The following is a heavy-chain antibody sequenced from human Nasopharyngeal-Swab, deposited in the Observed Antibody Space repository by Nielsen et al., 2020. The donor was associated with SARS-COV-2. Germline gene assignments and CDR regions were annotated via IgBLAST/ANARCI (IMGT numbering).Heavy chain of an antibody. CDR2: IWYDGSNK. V-gene: IGHV3-33*01. J-gene: IGHJ6*02. D-gene: IGHD2-15*01. CDR3: ARGVEHCSGGSCSYNYYYGMDV. Sequence: VRQAPGKGLEWVAVIWYDGSNKYYADSVKGRFTISRDNSKNTLYLQMNSLRAEDTAVYYCARGVEHCSGGSCSYNYYYGMDVWGQGTTVTVSS.